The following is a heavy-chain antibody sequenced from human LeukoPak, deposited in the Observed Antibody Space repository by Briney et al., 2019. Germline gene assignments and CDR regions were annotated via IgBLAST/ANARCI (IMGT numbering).Heavy chain of an antibody. Sequence: GGSLRLSCAASGFTVSSSFMSWVRQAPGKGLEWVSTLYSDGDPFYGTTHYADSVKGRFTISRDSSKNTVYLQMNSLRAEDTAVYYCAKARSMTRDFFDYWGQGTLVTVSS. J-gene: IGHJ4*02. D-gene: IGHD2/OR15-2a*01. V-gene: IGHV3-23*01. CDR2: LYSDGDPFYGTT. CDR1: GFTVSSSF. CDR3: AKARSMTRDFFDY.